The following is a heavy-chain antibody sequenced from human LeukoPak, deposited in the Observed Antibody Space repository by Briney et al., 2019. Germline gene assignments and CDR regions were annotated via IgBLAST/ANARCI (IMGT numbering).Heavy chain of an antibody. CDR2: ISGSGGST. D-gene: IGHD3-9*01. Sequence: PGGSLRLSCAASGFTFSSYAMSWVRQAPGKGLEWVSAISGSGGSTYYADSVKGRFTISRDNSKNTLYLQMNSLRAEDTAVYYCAKKPVYDILTGYYTAGYFDYWGQGTLVTVSS. J-gene: IGHJ4*02. CDR3: AKKPVYDILTGYYTAGYFDY. V-gene: IGHV3-23*01. CDR1: GFTFSSYA.